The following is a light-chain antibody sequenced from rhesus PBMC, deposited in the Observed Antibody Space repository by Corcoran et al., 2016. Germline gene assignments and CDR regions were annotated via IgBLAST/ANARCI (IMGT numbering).Light chain of an antibody. CDR3: QHYSSSPYS. CDR1: QSISSW. CDR2: KGS. Sequence: DIQMTQSPSSLSASVGDTVTITCRASQSISSWLAWYQQKPGKTPQVLIYKGSTLKSGVPSRFSGSGSGTDFTLTISSLQSEDFATYYCQHYSSSPYSFGQGTKVEIK. V-gene: IGKV1-22*01. J-gene: IGKJ2*01.